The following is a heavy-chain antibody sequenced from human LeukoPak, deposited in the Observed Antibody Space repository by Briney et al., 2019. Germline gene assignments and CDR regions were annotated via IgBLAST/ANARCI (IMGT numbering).Heavy chain of an antibody. Sequence: SETLSLTCAVSGGSISSTNWWSWVRQSPGRGLEWIGEIYNSGTINYNPSLKSRVTISVDTSKNQFSLKLSSVTAADTAVYYCARDRGGGIRWFDPWGQGTLVTVSS. CDR2: IYNSGTI. D-gene: IGHD3-16*01. J-gene: IGHJ5*02. CDR3: ARDRGGGIRWFDP. V-gene: IGHV4-4*02. CDR1: GGSISSTNW.